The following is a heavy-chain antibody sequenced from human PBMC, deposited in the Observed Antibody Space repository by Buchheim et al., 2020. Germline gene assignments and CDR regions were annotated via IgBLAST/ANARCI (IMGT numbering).Heavy chain of an antibody. D-gene: IGHD1-14*01. CDR2: IYYSGST. Sequence: QVQLQESGPGLVKPSETLSLTCTVSGGSISSYYWSWIRQPPGKGLEWIWHIYYSGSTNYNPSLKSRVTISVDTSGNQFSLRLTSVTAADTAVYYCARLTWPRGSGKDYWGQGTL. J-gene: IGHJ4*02. CDR1: GGSISSYY. V-gene: IGHV4-59*08. CDR3: ARLTWPRGSGKDY.